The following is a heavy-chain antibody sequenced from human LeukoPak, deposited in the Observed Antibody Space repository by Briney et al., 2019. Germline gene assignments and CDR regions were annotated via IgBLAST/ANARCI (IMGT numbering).Heavy chain of an antibody. CDR1: GRTFSSYA. Sequence: AVKLTCNASGRTFSSYAISWVRQAPGQGLEWMGGIIPIFVTANYPQRFQGRVTITAETPTSTDYMQLSRQRSEETAVYYCARHLNYYGSGSPVNWFDPWGQGTLVTVSS. V-gene: IGHV1-69*06. CDR3: ARHLNYYGSGSPVNWFDP. CDR2: IIPIFVTA. D-gene: IGHD3-10*01. J-gene: IGHJ5*02.